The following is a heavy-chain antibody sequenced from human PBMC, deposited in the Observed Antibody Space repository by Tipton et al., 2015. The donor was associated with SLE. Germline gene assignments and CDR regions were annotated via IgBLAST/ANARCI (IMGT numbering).Heavy chain of an antibody. J-gene: IGHJ3*01. D-gene: IGHD4-23*01. Sequence: TLSLTCTVSGGSISSSSYYWGWTRQAPGKGLEWIANIFYRGSTSSNPSLKSRVTVSVDTSKNHFSLQLRSVTATDMAVYYCARAGGNSLALHVWGQGTMVTVSS. CDR1: GGSISSSSYY. CDR2: IFYRGST. CDR3: ARAGGNSLALHV. V-gene: IGHV4-39*02.